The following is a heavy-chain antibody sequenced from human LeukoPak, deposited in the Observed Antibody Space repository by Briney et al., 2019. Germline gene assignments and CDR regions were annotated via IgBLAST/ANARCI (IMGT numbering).Heavy chain of an antibody. CDR1: GFTFSSYA. Sequence: PGGSLRLSCAASGFTFSSYAMNWVRQAPGKGLEWVSVISGSGVNTDYADSVKGRFTISRDNSKNTLFLQMNSLRAEDTAVYYCARDQYGSGLDYWGQGTLVTVSS. CDR3: ARDQYGSGLDY. V-gene: IGHV3-23*01. J-gene: IGHJ4*02. D-gene: IGHD3-10*01. CDR2: ISGSGVNT.